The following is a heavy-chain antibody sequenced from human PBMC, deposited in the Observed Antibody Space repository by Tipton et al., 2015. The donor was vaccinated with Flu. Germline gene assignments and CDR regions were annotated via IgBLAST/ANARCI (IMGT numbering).Heavy chain of an antibody. Sequence: GLVKPSETLSLTCTVSGTSISSYYWSWIRQSPGKGLEWIGYISYSGYTNYNPSLRSRVTLSLDISKNNFSLRLSSVTAADTAVYYCARGVYGDDGAFDIWGRGTVVSVSS. J-gene: IGHJ3*02. V-gene: IGHV4-59*01. D-gene: IGHD4-17*01. CDR2: ISYSGYT. CDR1: GTSISSYY. CDR3: ARGVYGDDGAFDI.